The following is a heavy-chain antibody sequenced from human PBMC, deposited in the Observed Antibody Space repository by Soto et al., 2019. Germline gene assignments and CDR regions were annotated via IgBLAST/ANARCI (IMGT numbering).Heavy chain of an antibody. CDR1: DGSSSVYY. J-gene: IGHJ4*02. V-gene: IGHV4-34*01. CDR3: ARGRITMLH. Sequence: SDTLSLTCTVYDGSSSVYYWSWVRQPPGKGLEWIGEINPSGSTNYNPSLKSRVTISVDTSNNQFSLNVNSVTAADTAVYYCARGRITMLHWGQGTLVTVSS. D-gene: IGHD3-10*02. CDR2: INPSGST.